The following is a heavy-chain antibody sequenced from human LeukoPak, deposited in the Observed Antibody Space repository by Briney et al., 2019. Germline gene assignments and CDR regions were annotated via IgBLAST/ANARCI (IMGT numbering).Heavy chain of an antibody. V-gene: IGHV4-39*07. Sequence: SETLSLTCAVSGGSISSGSYFWGWIRQPPGKGLEYIGTIYYSGSTYYNPSLKSRVTISLDTSKNQFSLKLTSVTAADTAVYYCARVVATDYYYGMDVWGQGTTVTVSS. J-gene: IGHJ6*02. CDR3: ARVVATDYYYGMDV. CDR1: GGSISSGSYF. CDR2: IYYSGST. D-gene: IGHD6-25*01.